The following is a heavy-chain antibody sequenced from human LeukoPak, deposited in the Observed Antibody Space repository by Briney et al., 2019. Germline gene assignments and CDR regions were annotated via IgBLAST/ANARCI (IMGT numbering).Heavy chain of an antibody. CDR3: ARGGATYYYDSSGYYFDY. J-gene: IGHJ4*02. D-gene: IGHD3-22*01. Sequence: RASVKVSCKASGGTFSSYAISWVRQAPGQGLEWMGGIIPIFGTANYAQKFQGRVTITADESTSTAYMELSSLRSEDTAVYYCARGGATYYYDSSGYYFDYWGQGTLVTVSS. V-gene: IGHV1-69*13. CDR2: IIPIFGTA. CDR1: GGTFSSYA.